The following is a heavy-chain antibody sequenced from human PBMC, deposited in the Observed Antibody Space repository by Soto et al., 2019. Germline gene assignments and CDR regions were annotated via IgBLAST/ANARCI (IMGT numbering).Heavy chain of an antibody. CDR1: GFTFDDYA. CDR3: AKDRIGLIAPLRPSAQAADAFDI. V-gene: IGHV3-9*01. CDR2: ISWNSGSI. J-gene: IGHJ3*02. D-gene: IGHD1-26*01. Sequence: PGGSLRLSCAASGFTFDDYAMHWVRQAPGKGLEWVSGISWNSGSIGYADSVKGRFTISRDNAKNSLYLQMNSLRAEDTALYYCAKDRIGLIAPLRPSAQAADAFDIWGQGTMVTVSS.